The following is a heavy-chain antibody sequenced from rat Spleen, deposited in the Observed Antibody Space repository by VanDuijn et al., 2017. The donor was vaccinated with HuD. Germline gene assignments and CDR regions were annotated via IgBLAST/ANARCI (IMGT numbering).Heavy chain of an antibody. CDR2: INSAGST. CDR3: ARYGTKSPFDY. CDR1: GYSITSSYR. Sequence: EVQLQESGPGLVKPSQSLSLTCSVTGYSITSSYRWNWIRKFPGNKLEWMGYINSAGSTNYNPSLKSRISITRDTSKNQFFLQVNSVTTEDTATYYCARYGTKSPFDYWGQGVMVTVSS. V-gene: IGHV3-3*01. D-gene: IGHD1-11*01. J-gene: IGHJ2*01.